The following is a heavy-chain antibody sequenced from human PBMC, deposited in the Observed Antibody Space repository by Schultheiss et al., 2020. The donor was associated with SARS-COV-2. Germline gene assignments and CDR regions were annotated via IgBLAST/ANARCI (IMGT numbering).Heavy chain of an antibody. D-gene: IGHD2-8*02. CDR3: TRPKRVLVARHGNYYYMDV. CDR2: IRSKANSYAT. V-gene: IGHV3-73*01. J-gene: IGHJ6*03. CDR1: GFTFSSYA. Sequence: GGSLRLSCAASGFTFSSYAMHWVRQASGKGLEWVGRIRSKANSYATAYAASVKGRFTISRDDSKNTAYLQMNSLKTEDTAVYYCTRPKRVLVARHGNYYYMDVWGKGTTVTVSS.